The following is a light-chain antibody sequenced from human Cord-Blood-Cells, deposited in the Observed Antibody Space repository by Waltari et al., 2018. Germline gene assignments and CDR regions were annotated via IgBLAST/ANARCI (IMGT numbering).Light chain of an antibody. V-gene: IGLV7-43*01. J-gene: IGLJ3*02. CDR1: PGEVTSGYY. CDR2: STS. Sequence: QTVVTPEPSLTVSPGGTVTLTYASSPGEVTSGYYPNCFQQKPGQAPRALIYSTSNKHPWTPARFSGSLLGGKAALTLSGVQPEDEAEYYCLLYYGGAWVFGGGTKLTVL. CDR3: LLYYGGAWV.